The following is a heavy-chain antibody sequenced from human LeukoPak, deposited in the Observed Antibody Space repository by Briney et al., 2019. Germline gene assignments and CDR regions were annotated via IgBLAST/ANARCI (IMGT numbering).Heavy chain of an antibody. CDR1: GGSISSYY. CDR2: IYYSGST. CDR3: ARDSLDYFDY. Sequence: PSETLSLTCTVSGGSISSYYWSWIRQPPGKGLEWIGYIYYSGSTNYNPSLKSRVTISVDTSKNQFSLKLSSVTAAGTAVYYCARDSLDYFDYWGQGTLVTVSS. J-gene: IGHJ4*02. V-gene: IGHV4-59*01.